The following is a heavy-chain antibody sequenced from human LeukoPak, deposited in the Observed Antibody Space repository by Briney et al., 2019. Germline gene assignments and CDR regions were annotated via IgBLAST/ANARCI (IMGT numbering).Heavy chain of an antibody. CDR1: GGSVSSGSYY. CDR2: IYYSGST. Sequence: SETLSLTCTVSGGSVSSGSYYWSWIRQPPGKGLEWIGYIYYSGSTNYNPSLKSRVTISVDTSKNQFSLKLSSVTAADTAVYYCARGPTGYSSGWYDFWGQGTLVTVSS. CDR3: ARGPTGYSSGWYDF. D-gene: IGHD6-19*01. J-gene: IGHJ5*01. V-gene: IGHV4-61*01.